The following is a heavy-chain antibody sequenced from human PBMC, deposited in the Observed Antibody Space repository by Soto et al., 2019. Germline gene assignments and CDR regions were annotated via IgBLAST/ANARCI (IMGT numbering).Heavy chain of an antibody. J-gene: IGHJ4*02. CDR1: GFTFSSYA. CDR2: ISYDGSNK. V-gene: IGHV3-30-3*01. Sequence: HPGGSLRLSCAASGFTFSSYAMHWVRQTPGKGLEWVAVISYDGSNKYYADSVKGRFTISRDNSKNTLYLQMNSLRAEDTAVYYCASYGYSYGYAVYFDYWGQGTLVTVSS. D-gene: IGHD5-18*01. CDR3: ASYGYSYGYAVYFDY.